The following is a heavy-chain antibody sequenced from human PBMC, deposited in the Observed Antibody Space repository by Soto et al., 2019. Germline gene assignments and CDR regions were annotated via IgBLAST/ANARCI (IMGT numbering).Heavy chain of an antibody. CDR2: MNPNSGNT. CDR3: ERAPHRRNYDIFTGYYRYYYYCDMDV. D-gene: IGHD3-9*01. Sequence: QVQLVQSGAEVKKPGASVKVSCKASGYTFTSYDINWVRQATGQGLEWMGWMNPNSGNTGYAQKFQGRVTMTKNTSISTAYMELSSLRSDDTAVYYCERAPHRRNYDIFTGYYRYYYYCDMDVWGQGTTVTVSS. J-gene: IGHJ6*02. CDR1: GYTFTSYD. V-gene: IGHV1-8*01.